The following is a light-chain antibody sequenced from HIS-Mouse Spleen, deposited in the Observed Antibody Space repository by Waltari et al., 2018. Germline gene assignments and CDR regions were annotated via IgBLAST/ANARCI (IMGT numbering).Light chain of an antibody. CDR3: CSYAGSSTYV. Sequence: QSALTQPASVSGSPGQSITIACTGTSSDFGSYKLVPRYQQHPGKAPNLMIYEGSKRPSGVSNRFSGSKSGNTASLTISGLQAEDEADYYCCSYAGSSTYVFGTGTKVTVL. CDR1: SSDFGSYKL. CDR2: EGS. J-gene: IGLJ1*01. V-gene: IGLV2-23*01.